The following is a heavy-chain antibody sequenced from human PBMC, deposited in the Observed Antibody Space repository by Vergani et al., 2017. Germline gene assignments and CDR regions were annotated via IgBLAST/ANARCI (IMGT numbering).Heavy chain of an antibody. D-gene: IGHD2-2*01. V-gene: IGHV3-23*01. CDR1: GFTFSSYA. Sequence: EVQLLESGGGLVQPGGSLRLSCAASGFTFSSYAVSWVRQAPGKGLELVSAISGSGGSTYYADSVKGRFTISRDNSKNTLYLQMNSLRAEDTAVYYCAKDQAYCSSTSCYWDYYFDYWGQGTLVTVSS. J-gene: IGHJ4*02. CDR3: AKDQAYCSSTSCYWDYYFDY. CDR2: ISGSGGST.